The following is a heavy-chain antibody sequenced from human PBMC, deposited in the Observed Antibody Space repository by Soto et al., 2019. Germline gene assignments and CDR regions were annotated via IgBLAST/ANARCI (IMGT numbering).Heavy chain of an antibody. CDR3: ARSVYCGGDCYSKIFDY. CDR2: IYYSGST. J-gene: IGHJ4*02. CDR1: GGSISSSSYY. D-gene: IGHD2-21*01. Sequence: SETLSLTCTVSGGSISSSSYYWGWIRQPPGKGLEWIGNIYYSGSTYYNPSLKSRVTISVDTSKNQFSLKLSSVTAADTAVYYCARSVYCGGDCYSKIFDYWGQGTLVTVSS. V-gene: IGHV4-39*07.